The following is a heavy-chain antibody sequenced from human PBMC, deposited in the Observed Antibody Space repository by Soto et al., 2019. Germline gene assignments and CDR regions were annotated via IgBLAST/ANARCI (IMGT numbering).Heavy chain of an antibody. Sequence: SETLSLTCTVSGGSISSGDYYWSWIRQPPGKGLEWIGYIYYSGSTYYNPSLKSRVTISVDTSKNQFSLKLSSVTAADTAVYYFARYGGYSGYDYDYWGQGTLVTVSS. CDR2: IYYSGST. D-gene: IGHD5-12*01. V-gene: IGHV4-30-4*01. CDR1: GGSISSGDYY. J-gene: IGHJ4*02. CDR3: ARYGGYSGYDYDY.